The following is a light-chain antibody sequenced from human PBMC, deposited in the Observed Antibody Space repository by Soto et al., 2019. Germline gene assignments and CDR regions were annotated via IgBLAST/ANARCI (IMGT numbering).Light chain of an antibody. V-gene: IGKV3-20*01. J-gene: IGKJ5*01. CDR3: QQYGSSPIT. CDR2: GAS. CDR1: QSVSSSY. Sequence: EIVLTRSPGTLALSRGERATLSCRASQSVSSSYLAWYQQNPGQAPRILIYGASSRATGIPDRFSGSGSGTDFNLTISRLEPEDFAVYYCQQYGSSPITFGQGTRLEIK.